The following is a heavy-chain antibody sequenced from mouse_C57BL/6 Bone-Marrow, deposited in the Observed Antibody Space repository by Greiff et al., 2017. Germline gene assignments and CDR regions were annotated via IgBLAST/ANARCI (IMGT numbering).Heavy chain of an antibody. D-gene: IGHD1-1*01. CDR2: IDPANGNT. J-gene: IGHJ4*01. CDR3: ARMTTVVADYAMDY. CDR1: GFNIKNYY. V-gene: IGHV14-3*01. Sequence: EVQVVESVAELVRPGASVKLSCTASGFNIKNYYMHWVKQRPEQGLEWIGRIDPANGNTTYAQKFQGKATITVDTSSNTAYLQLSSLTSEDTAIYYCARMTTVVADYAMDYWGQGTSVTVSS.